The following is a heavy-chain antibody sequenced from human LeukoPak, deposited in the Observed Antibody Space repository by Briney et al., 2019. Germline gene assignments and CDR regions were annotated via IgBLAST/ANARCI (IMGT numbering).Heavy chain of an antibody. Sequence: PGRSLRLSCSASGFTFRRYGMHWVRPARGKGLEWVAVIYDDGGKKYYGYSVKGRFTISRDNSKHTLYLKMNNLRAEDTALYYCATDGVQPAINSGEINPWGQGPLVPVSS. CDR3: ATDGVQPAINSGEINP. J-gene: IGHJ5*02. V-gene: IGHV3-33*03. D-gene: IGHD2-2*02. CDR2: IYDDGGKK. CDR1: GFTFRRYG.